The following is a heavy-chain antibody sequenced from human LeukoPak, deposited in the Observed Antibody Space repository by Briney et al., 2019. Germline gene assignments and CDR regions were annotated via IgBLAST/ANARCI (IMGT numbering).Heavy chain of an antibody. V-gene: IGHV4-30-2*01. Sequence: SQTLSLTCAVSGGSISSGGYSWSWIRQPPGKGLEWIGYIYHSGSTYYNPSLKSRVTISVDRSKNQFSLKLSSVTAADTAVYYCARAMSDSSGYYLPYFDYWGQGTLVTVSS. CDR2: IYHSGST. CDR3: ARAMSDSSGYYLPYFDY. CDR1: GGSISSGGYS. J-gene: IGHJ4*02. D-gene: IGHD3-22*01.